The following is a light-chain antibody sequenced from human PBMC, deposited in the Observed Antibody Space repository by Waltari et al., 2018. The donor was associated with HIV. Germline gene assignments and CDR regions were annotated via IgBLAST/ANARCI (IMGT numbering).Light chain of an antibody. CDR3: CSYAGSSTPYV. Sequence: QSALTQPASVSGSPGQSITISCTGTSSDVGSYNRVSWYQQHPGKAPKPRIYEGSKRPSGVSNRFSGSKSGNTASLTISGLQAEDEADYYCCSYAGSSTPYVFGTGTKVTVL. V-gene: IGLV2-23*01. CDR2: EGS. J-gene: IGLJ1*01. CDR1: SSDVGSYNR.